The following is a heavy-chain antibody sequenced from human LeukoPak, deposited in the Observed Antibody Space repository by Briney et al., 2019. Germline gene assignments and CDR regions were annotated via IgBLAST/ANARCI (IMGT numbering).Heavy chain of an antibody. D-gene: IGHD2-15*01. V-gene: IGHV1-2*02. CDR2: INPNNGGT. J-gene: IGHJ3*02. CDR1: GCTFTGYY. Sequence: SVKVSCKASGCTFTGYYMYWVRQASGQGLEWLGWINPNNGGTNYAQKFQGRVTITRDTTISTAYMELSRLRSNDTAVYYCARGLVVVSPNAFDIWGQGTMVTVSS. CDR3: ARGLVVVSPNAFDI.